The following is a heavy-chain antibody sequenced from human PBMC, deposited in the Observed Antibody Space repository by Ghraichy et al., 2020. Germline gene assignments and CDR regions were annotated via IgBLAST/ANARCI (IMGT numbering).Heavy chain of an antibody. D-gene: IGHD3-22*01. CDR3: ARDERYYYDSSGYPVDY. CDR1: GYTFTSYG. Sequence: ASVKVSCKASGYTFTSYGISWVRQAPGQGLEWMGWISAYNGNTNYAQKLQGRVTMTTDTSTSTDYMELRSLRSDDTAVYYCARDERYYYDSSGYPVDYWGQGTLVTVSS. J-gene: IGHJ4*02. CDR2: ISAYNGNT. V-gene: IGHV1-18*01.